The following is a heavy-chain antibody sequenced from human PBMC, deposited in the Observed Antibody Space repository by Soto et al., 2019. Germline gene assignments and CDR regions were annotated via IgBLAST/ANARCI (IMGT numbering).Heavy chain of an antibody. Sequence: GGSLRLSCAASGFTLSSYWMHWVRQAPGKGLVWVSRINSDGSSTSYADSVKGRFTISRDNAKNTLYLQMNSLRAEDTAVYYCARVIWFGELLYYYYGMDVWGQGTTVTVSS. CDR3: ARVIWFGELLYYYYGMDV. CDR1: GFTLSSYW. D-gene: IGHD3-10*01. V-gene: IGHV3-74*01. J-gene: IGHJ6*02. CDR2: INSDGSST.